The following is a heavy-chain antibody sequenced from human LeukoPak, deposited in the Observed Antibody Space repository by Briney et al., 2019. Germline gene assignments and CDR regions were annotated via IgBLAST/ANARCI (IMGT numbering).Heavy chain of an antibody. V-gene: IGHV4-38-2*02. Sequence: PSETLSLTCSVSHYSISNNYYWGWIRQSPGKGLEWIGYMYDSVRTKDNPSLKSRVTLSADTSKNQFSLRLSSVTAADTAVYYCATIKRGNIYGYFDFWGQGILVTVSS. CDR1: HYSISNNYY. J-gene: IGHJ4*02. CDR3: ATIKRGNIYGYFDF. CDR2: MYDSVRT. D-gene: IGHD5-18*01.